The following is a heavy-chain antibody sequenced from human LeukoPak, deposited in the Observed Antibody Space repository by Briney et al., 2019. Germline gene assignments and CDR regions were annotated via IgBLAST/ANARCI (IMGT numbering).Heavy chain of an antibody. V-gene: IGHV4-4*07. J-gene: IGHJ4*02. CDR2: IYTSGST. CDR1: GGSISSYY. D-gene: IGHD3-3*01. CDR3: ARDKDFWSGYHAYYFDY. Sequence: ETLSLTCTVSGGSISSYYWSWIRPPAGKGLEWIGRIYTSGSTNYNPSLKSRVTMSVDTSKNQFSLKLSSVTAADTAVYYCARDKDFWSGYHAYYFDYWGQGTLVTVSS.